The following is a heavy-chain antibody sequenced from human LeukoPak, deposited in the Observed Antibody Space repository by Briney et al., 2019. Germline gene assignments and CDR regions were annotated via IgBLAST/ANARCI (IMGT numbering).Heavy chain of an antibody. CDR1: GFTFSSHA. Sequence: GGSLRLPCAASGFTFSSHAMSWVRQAPGKGLEWVSAISGSGGSTYYADSVKGRFTISRDNSKNTLYLQMNSLRAEDTAVYYCAKCNSEDYYGSYWGQGTLVTVSS. CDR3: AKCNSEDYYGSY. V-gene: IGHV3-23*01. D-gene: IGHD3-10*01. J-gene: IGHJ4*02. CDR2: ISGSGGST.